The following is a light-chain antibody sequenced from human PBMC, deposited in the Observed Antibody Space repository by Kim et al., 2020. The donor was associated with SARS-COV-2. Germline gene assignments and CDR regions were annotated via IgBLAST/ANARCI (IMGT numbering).Light chain of an antibody. Sequence: EIVLTQSPATLSLSPGERATLSCRASQSVSSYLAWYQQKPGQAPRLLIYDAANRATGIPARFSGSGSETDFTLTISSLEPEDFAVYYCQQRSNWPRLSFGGGTKVDIK. J-gene: IGKJ4*01. CDR2: DAA. CDR3: QQRSNWPRLS. CDR1: QSVSSY. V-gene: IGKV3-11*01.